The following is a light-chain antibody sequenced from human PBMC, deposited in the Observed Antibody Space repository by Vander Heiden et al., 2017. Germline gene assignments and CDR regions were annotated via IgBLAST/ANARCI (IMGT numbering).Light chain of an antibody. CDR2: GAS. Sequence: IVITPSPATLSVSPGERATLSCRASQSVFSNLAWYQQKPGQAPRVLIYGASTRATGIAAKFSGSGSGTEFILTISSLQSEDFAVYYCQQYDRWPYTFGQGTKLEIK. CDR3: QQYDRWPYT. V-gene: IGKV3-15*01. J-gene: IGKJ2*01. CDR1: QSVFSN.